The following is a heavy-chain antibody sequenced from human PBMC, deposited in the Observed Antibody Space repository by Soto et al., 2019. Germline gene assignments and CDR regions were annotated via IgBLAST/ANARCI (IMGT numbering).Heavy chain of an antibody. CDR2: INPGTGDT. CDR1: GYTFTGYY. J-gene: IGHJ5*02. V-gene: IGHV1-2*02. CDR3: ARDGVALGFDP. D-gene: IGHD3-3*01. Sequence: QVQLVQSGAEVKKPGASVKVSCKAFGYTFTGYYMHWVRQAPGQGLQWMGGINPGTGDTNKAQKFQGRVTMTRDTSINTASMELRRLTSDDTAVYFCARDGVALGFDPWGQGTLVTVSS.